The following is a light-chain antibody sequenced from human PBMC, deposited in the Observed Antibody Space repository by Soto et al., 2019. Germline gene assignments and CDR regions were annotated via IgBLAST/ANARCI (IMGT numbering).Light chain of an antibody. CDR1: QSVSSS. V-gene: IGKV3-11*01. J-gene: IGKJ1*01. CDR3: QQYGSSFWT. Sequence: EIVMTQSPATLSFSPGERATLSCRASQSVSSSLAWYQQKPGQAPRLLIYDASKRDTGIPARFSGSGSGTDFTLTISSLEPEDFAVYYCQQYGSSFWTFGQGTKVDIK. CDR2: DAS.